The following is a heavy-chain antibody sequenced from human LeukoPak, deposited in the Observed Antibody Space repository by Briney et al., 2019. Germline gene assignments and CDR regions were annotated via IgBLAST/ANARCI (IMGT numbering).Heavy chain of an antibody. D-gene: IGHD1-1*01. J-gene: IGHJ3*02. Sequence: PSETLSLTCTVSGGSISSSSYYWGWIRQPPGKGLEWIGSIYYSGSTYYNPSLKSRVTISVDTSKNQFSLKLSSVTAADTAVYYYARQLGRPQFDIWGQGTMVTVSS. V-gene: IGHV4-39*01. CDR3: ARQLGRPQFDI. CDR2: IYYSGST. CDR1: GGSISSSSYY.